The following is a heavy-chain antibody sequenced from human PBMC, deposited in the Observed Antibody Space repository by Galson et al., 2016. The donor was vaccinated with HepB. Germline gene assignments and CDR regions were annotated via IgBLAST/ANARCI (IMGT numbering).Heavy chain of an antibody. Sequence: PALVKPTQTLTLTCTFSGFSLTTDGMCVTWIRQPPGKGLEWLAHIDWNDDKYYNTSLSPRLTVSKDTSENQVVLTMTNMDPVDTATYYCARIPSAPGEIDYWGQGTLVTVSS. V-gene: IGHV2-70*01. J-gene: IGHJ4*02. CDR1: GFSLTTDGMC. CDR3: ARIPSAPGEIDY. CDR2: IDWNDDK.